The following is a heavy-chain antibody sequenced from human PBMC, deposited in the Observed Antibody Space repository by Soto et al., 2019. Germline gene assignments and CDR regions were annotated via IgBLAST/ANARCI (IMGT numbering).Heavy chain of an antibody. CDR3: ARVPGQGLRYGMDV. V-gene: IGHV4-59*01. CDR2: IYYSGST. J-gene: IGHJ6*02. CDR1: GGSISSYY. Sequence: QVQLQESGPGLVKPSETLSLTCTVSGGSISSYYWSWIRQPPGKGLEWIGYIYYSGSTNYNPSLKSRVTISVDTSKNQFSLKLSSVTAADTAVYYCARVPGQGLRYGMDVWGQGTTVTVSS. D-gene: IGHD5-18*01.